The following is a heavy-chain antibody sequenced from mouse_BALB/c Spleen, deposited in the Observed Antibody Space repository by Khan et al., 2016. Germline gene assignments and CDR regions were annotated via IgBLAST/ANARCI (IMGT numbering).Heavy chain of an antibody. CDR1: GYSFTGYY. CDR3: ASPYGGSYVGFAY. Sequence: LVKTGASVKISCKASGYSFTGYYMHWVKQSPGKGLEWIGYITSYSGATSYTQTFKGKATFTVDTSSSTAYLQFNSLTSEDSAFYYGASPYGGSYVGFAYWGQGTLVTVSA. CDR2: ITSYSGAT. J-gene: IGHJ3*01. D-gene: IGHD1-1*01. V-gene: IGHV1S34*01.